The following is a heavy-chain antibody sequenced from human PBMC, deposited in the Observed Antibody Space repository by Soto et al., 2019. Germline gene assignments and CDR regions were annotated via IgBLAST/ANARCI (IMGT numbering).Heavy chain of an antibody. CDR1: GYSFTSYW. V-gene: IGHV5-51*01. J-gene: IGHJ3*02. D-gene: IGHD2-15*01. Sequence: GESLKISCKGSGYSFTSYWIGWVRQMPGKGLEWMGIIYPGDSDTRYSPSFHGQVTITADKSISTAYLQWSSLKASDTAMYYCARSRRCSGGSCYYAFDIWGQGTMVTVSS. CDR2: IYPGDSDT. CDR3: ARSRRCSGGSCYYAFDI.